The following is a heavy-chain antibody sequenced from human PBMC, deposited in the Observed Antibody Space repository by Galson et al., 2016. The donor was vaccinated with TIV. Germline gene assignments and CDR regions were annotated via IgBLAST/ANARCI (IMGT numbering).Heavy chain of an antibody. CDR2: INPNSGAT. Sequence: VKVSCKASAYSFIDYYMHWVRQAPGQGLEWMGRINPNSGATNYAQKFQGRVTMTRDTSSSTAYMELSRLRSDDTAIYYCARGVLGVVGSTDYWGQGTLVTVSS. J-gene: IGHJ4*02. CDR3: ARGVLGVVGSTDY. CDR1: AYSFIDYY. D-gene: IGHD1-26*01. V-gene: IGHV1-2*06.